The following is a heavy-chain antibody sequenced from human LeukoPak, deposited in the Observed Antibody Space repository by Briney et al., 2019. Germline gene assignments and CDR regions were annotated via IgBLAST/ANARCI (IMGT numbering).Heavy chain of an antibody. CDR1: GFTFSSCG. CDR3: AKARPLDSSSWSHGDY. D-gene: IGHD6-13*01. CDR2: ISGSGDST. V-gene: IGHV3-23*01. J-gene: IGHJ4*02. Sequence: GGSLRLSCAASGFTFSSCGMHWVRQAPGKGLEWVSAISGSGDSTYYGDSVKGRFTISRDNSKNTLYLQMNSLRAEDTAVYYCAKARPLDSSSWSHGDYWGQGTLVTVSS.